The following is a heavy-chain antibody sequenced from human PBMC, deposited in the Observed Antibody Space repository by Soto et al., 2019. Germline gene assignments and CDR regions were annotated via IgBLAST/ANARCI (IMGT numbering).Heavy chain of an antibody. D-gene: IGHD5-12*01. J-gene: IGHJ4*02. CDR1: GLPATYNY. CDR3: ATDTHTSWTK. Sequence: EVRLMESGGGLVQPGESLKLSCRVSGLPATYNYMSWVRQAPGKGLEWVSVFYYGGQTYYADPVKGRFTISRDNSQNTRYLDIPSLSPADTAVYYCATDTHTSWTKWGQGTLVTVSS. CDR2: FYYGGQT. V-gene: IGHV3-53*04.